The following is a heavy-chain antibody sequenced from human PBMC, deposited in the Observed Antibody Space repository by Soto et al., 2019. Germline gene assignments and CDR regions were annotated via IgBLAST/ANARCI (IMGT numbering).Heavy chain of an antibody. CDR3: ARSHYGSGSYYDY. CDR1: GGSISSSSFY. J-gene: IGHJ4*02. CDR2: IYYSGTT. V-gene: IGHV4-39*01. Sequence: SETLSLTCTVSGGSISSSSFYWGWIRQPPGKGLEWIGSIYYSGTTYYNPSLKSRVTLSVDTSKNQFSLNLVFVTAADTAVYYCARSHYGSGSYYDYWGQGTLVTVSS. D-gene: IGHD3-10*01.